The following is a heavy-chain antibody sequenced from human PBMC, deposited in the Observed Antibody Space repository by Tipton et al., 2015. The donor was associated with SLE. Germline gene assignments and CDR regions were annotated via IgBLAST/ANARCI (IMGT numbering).Heavy chain of an antibody. J-gene: IGHJ3*02. D-gene: IGHD1-26*01. Sequence: GSLRLSCAASGFTFSNAWMSWVRQAPGKGLEWVGRIKSKTDGGTTDYAAPVKGRFTISRDDSKNTLYLQMNSLRAEDTAVYYCARVPIVGDAFDIWGQGTMVTVSS. CDR3: ARVPIVGDAFDI. CDR1: GFTFSNAW. V-gene: IGHV3-15*01. CDR2: IKSKTDGGTT.